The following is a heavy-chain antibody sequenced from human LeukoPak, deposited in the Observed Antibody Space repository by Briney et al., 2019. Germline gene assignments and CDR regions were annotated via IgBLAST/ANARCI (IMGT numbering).Heavy chain of an antibody. CDR3: AKDFRIGYSAHFDY. CDR1: GFTFRSHA. J-gene: IGHJ4*02. V-gene: IGHV3-23*01. Sequence: GGSLRLSCVGSGFTFRSHAMSWVRQAPEKGLEFVSGIYENGGTTYYADSVKGRFSISRDNSKNTLYLQMDSLRGEDTAAYYCAKDFRIGYSAHFDYWGQGALVTVSS. D-gene: IGHD2-21*01. CDR2: IYENGGTT.